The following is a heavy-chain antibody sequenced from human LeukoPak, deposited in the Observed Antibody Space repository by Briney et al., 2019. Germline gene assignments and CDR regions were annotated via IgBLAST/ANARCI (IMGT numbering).Heavy chain of an antibody. J-gene: IGHJ4*02. Sequence: QPGGSLRLSCAASGFTFSSYEMNWVRQAPGKGLEWVSYISSSGSTIYYADSVKGRFTISRDNAKNSLYLQMNSLRAEDTAVYYCARSPYSSGWSFFFDYWGQGTLVTVSS. CDR2: ISSSGSTI. D-gene: IGHD6-19*01. V-gene: IGHV3-48*03. CDR1: GFTFSSYE. CDR3: ARSPYSSGWSFFFDY.